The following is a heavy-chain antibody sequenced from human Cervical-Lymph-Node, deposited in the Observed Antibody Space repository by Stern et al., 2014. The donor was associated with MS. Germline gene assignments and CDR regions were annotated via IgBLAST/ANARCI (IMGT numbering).Heavy chain of an antibody. D-gene: IGHD2-15*01. J-gene: IGHJ4*02. Sequence: VQLVESGAEMKKPGSSLKVSCKASGGTFGNYGITWVRQAPGQGLEWMGGIIPILATANYAQQFQGRVTMAADKSPSPAYMELSSLTSEDTAIYYCARDYSALDSWGQGTLVTVPS. V-gene: IGHV1-69*06. CDR1: GGTFGNYG. CDR3: ARDYSALDS. CDR2: IIPILATA.